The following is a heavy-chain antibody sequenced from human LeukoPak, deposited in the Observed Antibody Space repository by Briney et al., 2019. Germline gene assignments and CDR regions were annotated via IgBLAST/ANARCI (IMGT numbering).Heavy chain of an antibody. CDR1: GFTFSSYS. J-gene: IGHJ4*02. CDR2: ISSSSSYI. CDR3: ARGIYYYDSSGYYHDY. V-gene: IGHV3-21*01. D-gene: IGHD3-22*01. Sequence: PGGSLRLSCAASGFTFSSYSMNWVRQAPGKGLKWVSSISSSSSYIYYADSVKGRFTISGDNAKNSLYLQMNSLRAEDTAVYYCARGIYYYDSSGYYHDYWGQGTLVTVSS.